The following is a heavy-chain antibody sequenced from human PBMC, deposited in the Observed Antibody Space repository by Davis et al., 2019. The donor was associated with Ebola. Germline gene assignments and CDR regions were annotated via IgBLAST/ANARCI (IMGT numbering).Heavy chain of an antibody. D-gene: IGHD2-2*01. J-gene: IGHJ6*03. V-gene: IGHV3-9*01. CDR2: ISWNSGSI. Sequence: GGSLRLSCAASGFTFDDYAMHWVRQAPGKGLEWVSGISWNSGSIGYADSVKGRFTISRDNAKNSLYLQMNSLRAEDTAVYYCARHSYMCSSTSCPLYYYYYMDVWGKGTTVTVSS. CDR3: ARHSYMCSSTSCPLYYYYYMDV. CDR1: GFTFDDYA.